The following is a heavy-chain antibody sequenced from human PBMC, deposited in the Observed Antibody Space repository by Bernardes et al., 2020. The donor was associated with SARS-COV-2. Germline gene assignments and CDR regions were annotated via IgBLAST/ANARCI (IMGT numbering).Heavy chain of an antibody. CDR2: ISGSGVST. CDR1: GFTFRTYT. J-gene: IGHJ4*02. D-gene: IGHD6-19*01. V-gene: IGHV3-23*01. Sequence: VGSLRLSCAASGFTFRTYTMSWVRQAPGKGLEWVSGISGSGVSTNYADSVKGRFTISRDNSKSTLYLQMTSLRVEDTAVYYCVKDFLGIAVTAQFFDNWGQGTLVTVSS. CDR3: VKDFLGIAVTAQFFDN.